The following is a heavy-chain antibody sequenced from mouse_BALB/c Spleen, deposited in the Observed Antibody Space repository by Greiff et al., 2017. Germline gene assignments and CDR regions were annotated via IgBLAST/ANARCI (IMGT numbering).Heavy chain of an antibody. D-gene: IGHD1-2*01. CDR1: GFTFSSFG. CDR3: ARGITTATAYFDV. Sequence: EVQGVESGGGLVQPGGSRKLSCAASGFTFSSFGMHWVRQAPEKGLEWVAYISSGSSTIYYADTVKGRFTISRDNPKNTLFLQMTSLRSEDTAMYYCARGITTATAYFDVWGAGTTVTVSS. V-gene: IGHV5-17*02. J-gene: IGHJ1*01. CDR2: ISSGSSTI.